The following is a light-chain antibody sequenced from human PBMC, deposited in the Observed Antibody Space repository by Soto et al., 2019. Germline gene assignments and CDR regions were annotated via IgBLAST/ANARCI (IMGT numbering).Light chain of an antibody. CDR1: ENVRTF. CDR2: GAS. V-gene: IGKV3-20*01. CDR3: QQYGSSLMT. J-gene: IGKJ5*01. Sequence: EVVFTQSPATLSLSPGERATLSCRASENVRTFVDWYQQKPGQAPRLLIYGASSRATGIPDTFSGSGSGTDFTLTISILEPEEFAVYYCQQYGSSLMTFGPGTRLEIK.